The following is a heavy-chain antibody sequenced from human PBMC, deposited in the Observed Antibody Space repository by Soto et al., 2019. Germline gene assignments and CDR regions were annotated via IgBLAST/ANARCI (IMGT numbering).Heavy chain of an antibody. D-gene: IGHD3-10*01. CDR2: INHSGST. Sequence: SETLSLTCAVYGGSFSGYYWSWIRQPPRKELERIGEINHSGSTNYNPSLKSRVTISVDTSKNHFSLKLSSVTAADTAVYYCARDSPTYYYGSGSYSKMPLGFQHWGQGTLVTVSS. CDR1: GGSFSGYY. V-gene: IGHV4-34*01. CDR3: ARDSPTYYYGSGSYSKMPLGFQH. J-gene: IGHJ1*01.